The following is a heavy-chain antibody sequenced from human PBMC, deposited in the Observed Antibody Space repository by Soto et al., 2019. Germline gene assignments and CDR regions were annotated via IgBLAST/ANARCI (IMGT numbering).Heavy chain of an antibody. Sequence: GGSLKISFNSSGYSFTIYCIGWVLEMSWKGLEWMGIIYPGESDTRYSASFQGQVTISADKSISTAYLQWSSLKPSDTAMYYCARHADGEYSSSQTIDYWGQGTLVTVSS. V-gene: IGHV5-51*01. CDR2: IYPGESDT. D-gene: IGHD6-6*01. CDR3: ARHADGEYSSSQTIDY. J-gene: IGHJ4*02. CDR1: GYSFTIYC.